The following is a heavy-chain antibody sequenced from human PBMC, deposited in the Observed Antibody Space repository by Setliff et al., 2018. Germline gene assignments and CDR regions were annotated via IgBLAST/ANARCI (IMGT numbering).Heavy chain of an antibody. Sequence: PSETLSLTCTVSGGSISSGDYYWSWIRQPPGKGLEWIGYIYYSGSTYYNPSLKSRVTISVDTSKRQFALRINSVTAADTGVYYCARGLVDERTAYPYAEYFQYWGDGTLVTVSS. CDR1: GGSISSGDYY. D-gene: IGHD3-16*01. V-gene: IGHV4-30-4*08. CDR2: IYYSGST. CDR3: ARGLVDERTAYPYAEYFQY. J-gene: IGHJ4*01.